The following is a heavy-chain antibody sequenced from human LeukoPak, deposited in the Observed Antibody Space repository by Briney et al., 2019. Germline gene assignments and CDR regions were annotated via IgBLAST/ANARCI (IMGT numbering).Heavy chain of an antibody. J-gene: IGHJ4*02. CDR1: GFTFSNAW. CDR3: TTDSSRIDY. CDR2: IKSKTDGGTT. Sequence: GGSLRLSCAASGFTFSNAWTSWARHAPGKGLEWVGCIKSKTDGGTTDYATPVRGRFTISRDDSKNTLYLQMNSLKTEDTAVYYCTTDSSRIDYWGQGALVTVSS. V-gene: IGHV3-15*01.